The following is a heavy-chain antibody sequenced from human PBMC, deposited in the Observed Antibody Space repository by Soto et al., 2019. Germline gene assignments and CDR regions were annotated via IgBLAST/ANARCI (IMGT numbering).Heavy chain of an antibody. CDR3: ARVSGSYYSGMDV. CDR1: GGSISSYY. J-gene: IGHJ6*02. CDR2: IYYSGST. V-gene: IGHV4-59*12. D-gene: IGHD1-26*01. Sequence: ETLSLTCTVSGGSISSYYWSWIRQPPGKGLEWIGYIYYSGSTNYNPSLKSRVTISVDKSKNHLSLKLSSVTAADTAVYYCARVSGSYYSGMDVWGQGTTVTVS.